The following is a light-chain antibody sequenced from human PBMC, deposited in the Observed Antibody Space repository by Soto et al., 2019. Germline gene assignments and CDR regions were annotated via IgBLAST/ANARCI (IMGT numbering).Light chain of an antibody. J-gene: IGKJ1*01. CDR1: QSISSSS. V-gene: IGKV3-20*01. CDR2: HTS. Sequence: ENVLTQSPGTLSLSPGERATLSCRASQSISSSSLAWYQQEPGRAPRLLIYHTSSRATGIPERFSGSGSRTDFTLTISRLEPEYFAFYYCQQYDSSPRTVGQGTKVDIK. CDR3: QQYDSSPRT.